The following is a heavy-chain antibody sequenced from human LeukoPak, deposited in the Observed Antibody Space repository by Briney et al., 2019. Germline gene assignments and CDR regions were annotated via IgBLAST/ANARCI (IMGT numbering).Heavy chain of an antibody. CDR1: GGSISSYY. V-gene: IGHV4-59*01. J-gene: IGHJ5*02. CDR2: IYYSGST. CDR3: ARGYCSGGSCYSGWFDP. Sequence: SETLSLTCTVSGGSISSYYWSWIRQPPRKGLEWIGYIYYSGSTNYNPSLKSRVTISVDTSKNQFSLKLSSVTAADTAVYYCARGYCSGGSCYSGWFDPWGQGTLVTVSS. D-gene: IGHD2-15*01.